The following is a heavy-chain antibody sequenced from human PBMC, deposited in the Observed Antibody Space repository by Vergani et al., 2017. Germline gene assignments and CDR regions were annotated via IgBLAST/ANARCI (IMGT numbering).Heavy chain of an antibody. D-gene: IGHD4-23*01. J-gene: IGHJ4*02. Sequence: QVQLVESGGGLVKPGGSLRLSCAASGFTFTGSYMTWIRQAPGKGLEWIAYISTNGLTVYYADSVKGRFSISRDNTKKSVYLQMTSLRVDDTAVYFCARDQLYVGHSGSDIWGQGALVTVSS. V-gene: IGHV3-11*04. CDR2: ISTNGLTV. CDR3: ARDQLYVGHSGSDI. CDR1: GFTFTGSY.